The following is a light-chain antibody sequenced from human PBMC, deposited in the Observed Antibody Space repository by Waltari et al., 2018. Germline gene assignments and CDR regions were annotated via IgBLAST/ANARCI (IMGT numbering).Light chain of an antibody. J-gene: IGLJ3*02. CDR3: QSYDSSLSGSGWV. CDR2: VAG. CDR1: RSNIGAGYD. Sequence: QSVLTQPPSVSGAPGQRVTISCTGGRSNIGAGYDVHWYQQFPGTALKLLIYVAGIRPPGAPDRFSVSKPGSSAALAISGLQTEDEADYCCQSYDSSLSGSGWVFGGGTKLTGL. V-gene: IGLV1-40*01.